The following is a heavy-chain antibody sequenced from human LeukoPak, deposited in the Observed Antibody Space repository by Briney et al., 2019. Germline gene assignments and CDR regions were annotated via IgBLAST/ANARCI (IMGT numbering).Heavy chain of an antibody. D-gene: IGHD3-10*01. V-gene: IGHV4-59*01. Sequence: PSETLSLTCTVSGGSISSYYWSWIRQPPGKGLEWIGYIYYSGSTNYNPSLKSRVTISVDTSKNQFSLKLSSVTAADTAVYYCARGNYYGSGSYYYYYYYMDVWGKGTTVTISS. CDR2: IYYSGST. CDR3: ARGNYYGSGSYYYYYYYMDV. CDR1: GGSISSYY. J-gene: IGHJ6*03.